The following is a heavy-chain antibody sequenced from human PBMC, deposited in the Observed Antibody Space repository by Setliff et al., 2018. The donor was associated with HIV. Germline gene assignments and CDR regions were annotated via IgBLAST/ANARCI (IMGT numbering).Heavy chain of an antibody. J-gene: IGHJ4*02. CDR2: INEDGSEK. V-gene: IGHV3-7*01. D-gene: IGHD3-22*01. CDR3: ATGYFYDSSGYKH. Sequence: ETLSLTCGVFGESISSYYWSWVRQAPGKGLEWVANINEDGSEKYYMDSVKGRFTISRDNAKNSLYLQMNSLRAEDTAVYYCATGYFYDSSGYKHWGQGTLVTVSS. CDR1: GESISSYY.